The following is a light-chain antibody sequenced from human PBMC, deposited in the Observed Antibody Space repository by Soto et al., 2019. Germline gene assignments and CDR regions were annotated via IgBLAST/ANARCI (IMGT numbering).Light chain of an antibody. CDR3: QQRSNWPPIT. J-gene: IGKJ5*01. CDR1: QSVSSY. V-gene: IGKV3-11*01. Sequence: EIVLTQSPGPLSLSPGERATLSCRASQSVSSYLAWYQQKPGQAPRLLIYDASSRAIGIPARFSGSGSGTDFTLTISSLEPEDSAVYYCQQRSNWPPITFGQGTRLEIK. CDR2: DAS.